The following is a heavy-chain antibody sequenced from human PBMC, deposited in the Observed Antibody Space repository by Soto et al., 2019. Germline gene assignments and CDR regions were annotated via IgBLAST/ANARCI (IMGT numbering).Heavy chain of an antibody. CDR3: ATMPSSGWFPGVDY. Sequence: GGSLRLSCAASGFTFSSYSMNWVRQAPGKGLEWVSYISSSSSTIYYADSVKGRFTISRDNAKNSLYLQMNSLRAEDTAVYYCATMPSSGWFPGVDYWGQGTLVTVSS. V-gene: IGHV3-48*01. CDR1: GFTFSSYS. CDR2: ISSSSSTI. D-gene: IGHD6-19*01. J-gene: IGHJ4*02.